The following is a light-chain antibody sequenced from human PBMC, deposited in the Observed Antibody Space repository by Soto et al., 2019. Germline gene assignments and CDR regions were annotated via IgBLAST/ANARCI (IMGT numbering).Light chain of an antibody. J-gene: IGLJ2*01. V-gene: IGLV2-8*01. CDR3: SSSGGTNNVV. Sequence: QSVLTQPPSASGSPGQSVTISCTGTSSDVGGYKYVSWYQHHPGKAPKVVIYEVTKRPSGVPDRFSGSQSGNTASLTVSGLQAEDEADYYCSSSGGTNNVVFGGGTQLTVL. CDR1: SSDVGGYKY. CDR2: EVT.